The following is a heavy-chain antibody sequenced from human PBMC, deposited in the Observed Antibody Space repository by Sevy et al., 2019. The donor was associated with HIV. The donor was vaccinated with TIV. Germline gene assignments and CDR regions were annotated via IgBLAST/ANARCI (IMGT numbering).Heavy chain of an antibody. J-gene: IGHJ4*02. CDR3: AKDGAVAPSDY. CDR2: ISGSGGST. Sequence: GGSLRLSCAASGFPLRNYAMSWVRQAPGKGLEWVSSISGSGGSTYYADSVKGRFTISRDNFQNTLDLEMNSLRAEDTAVYYCAKDGAVAPSDYWGQGTLVTFSS. V-gene: IGHV3-23*01. D-gene: IGHD6-19*01. CDR1: GFPLRNYA.